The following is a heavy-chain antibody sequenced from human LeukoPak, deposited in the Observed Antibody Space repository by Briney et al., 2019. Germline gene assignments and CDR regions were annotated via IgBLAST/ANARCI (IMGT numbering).Heavy chain of an antibody. D-gene: IGHD6-6*01. CDR1: GYTFTSYG. CDR2: ISAYNGKT. V-gene: IGHV1-18*01. Sequence: ASVKVSCKASGYTFTSYGISWVRQAPGQGLEWRGWISAYNGKTNYAQKLQGRGIMTTDTATRKEYMEMRRVRSDDTAMYFCTRVGGYSPSSTGGNAFDIWGQGTMVTVSS. CDR3: TRVGGYSPSSTGGNAFDI. J-gene: IGHJ3*02.